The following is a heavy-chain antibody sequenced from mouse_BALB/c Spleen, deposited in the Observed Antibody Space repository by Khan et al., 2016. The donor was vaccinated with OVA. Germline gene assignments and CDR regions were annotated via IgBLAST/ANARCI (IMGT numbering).Heavy chain of an antibody. V-gene: IGHV1-9*01. CDR1: GYIFNSYW. J-gene: IGHJ4*01. D-gene: IGHD4-1*01. CDR3: ARGAGTTYGMDY. CDR2: ILPGRDNS. Sequence: QVQLQQSGAELMKPGASVKISCKATGYIFNSYWIEWVKQRPGHGLEWIGEILPGRDNSNYNEKFKGKATFTADTSSNIAYMQLNSLTSEDSAVYYCARGAGTTYGMDYWGQGTSVTVSS.